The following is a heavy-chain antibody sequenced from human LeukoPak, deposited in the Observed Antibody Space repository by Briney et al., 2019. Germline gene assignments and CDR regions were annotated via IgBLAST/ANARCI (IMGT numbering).Heavy chain of an antibody. D-gene: IGHD6-13*01. V-gene: IGHV3-21*01. CDR2: ISSSRSYI. CDR1: GFTFSSYS. Sequence: GGSLRLSCAASGFTFSSYSMNWVRQAPGKGLEWVSSISSSRSYIYYADSVKGRFTISRDNAKNSLYLQMNSLRAEDTAVYYCARERGSIAAAGTPYFDYWGQGTLVTVSS. J-gene: IGHJ4*02. CDR3: ARERGSIAAAGTPYFDY.